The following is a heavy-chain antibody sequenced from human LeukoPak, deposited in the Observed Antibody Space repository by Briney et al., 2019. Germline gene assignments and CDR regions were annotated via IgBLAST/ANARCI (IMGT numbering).Heavy chain of an antibody. CDR3: ARDGDIAVAGYDY. CDR1: GFTFSSYA. J-gene: IGHJ4*02. V-gene: IGHV3-23*01. Sequence: PGGSLRLSCAASGFTFSSYAMSWVRQAPGKGLEWVSAISGSGGSTYYADSVKGRFTISRDNSKNTLYLQMNSLRAEDTAVYYCARDGDIAVAGYDYWGQGTLVTVSS. CDR2: ISGSGGST. D-gene: IGHD6-19*01.